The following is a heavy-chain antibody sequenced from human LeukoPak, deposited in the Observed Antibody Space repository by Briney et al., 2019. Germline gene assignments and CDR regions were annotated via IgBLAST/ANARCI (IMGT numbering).Heavy chain of an antibody. CDR1: GGSISSYY. CDR2: IYYSGST. V-gene: IGHV4-59*01. J-gene: IGHJ4*02. Sequence: SETLSLTCTVSGGSISSYYWSWIRQPPGKGLEWIGYIYYSGSTNYNPSLKSRVTISVDTSKNQFSLKLSSVTAADTAVYYCARDTLLYCSSTSCHTFGYWGQGTLVTVSS. D-gene: IGHD2-2*01. CDR3: ARDTLLYCSSTSCHTFGY.